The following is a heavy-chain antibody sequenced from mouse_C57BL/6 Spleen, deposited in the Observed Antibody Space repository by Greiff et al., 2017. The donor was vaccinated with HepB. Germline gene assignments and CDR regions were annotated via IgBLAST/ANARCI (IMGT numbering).Heavy chain of an antibody. V-gene: IGHV1-69*01. D-gene: IGHD1-1*01. CDR3: ARLPYGSNPFDY. Sequence: QVQLQQPGAELVMPGASVKLSCKASGYTFTSYWMHWVKQRPGQGLEWIGEIDPSDSYTNYNQKFKGKSTLTVDKSSSTAYMQLSSLTSEDSAVYYCARLPYGSNPFDYWGQGTTLTVSS. CDR1: GYTFTSYW. CDR2: IDPSDSYT. J-gene: IGHJ2*01.